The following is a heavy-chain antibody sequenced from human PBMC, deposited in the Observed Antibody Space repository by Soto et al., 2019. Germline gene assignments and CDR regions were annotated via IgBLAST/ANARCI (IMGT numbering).Heavy chain of an antibody. D-gene: IGHD2-2*01. J-gene: IGHJ6*02. CDR3: AGDQNYDIVLVPAAMAAYGVPYCCCYGMDV. Sequence: QVQLVQSGAEVKKPGSSVKVSCKASGGTFSSYAISWVRQAPGQGLEWMGGIIPIFGTANYAQKFQDRITITADESKSTAYVELISQRCDESVVYSCAGDQNYDIVLVPAAMAAYGVPYCCCYGMDVWGQVTTVTVSS. V-gene: IGHV1-69*12. CDR2: IIPIFGTA. CDR1: GGTFSSYA.